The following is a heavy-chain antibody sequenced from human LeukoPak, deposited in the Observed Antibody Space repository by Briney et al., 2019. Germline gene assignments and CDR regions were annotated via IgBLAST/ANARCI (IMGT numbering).Heavy chain of an antibody. D-gene: IGHD6-19*01. J-gene: IGHJ4*02. Sequence: GGSLRLSCAASGFTFSTYAMTWVRQAPGKGLEWVSAISGSGSSTYYAESAKGRFTISSDSSKNTVYLQMNSLRAEDTAVYYCASDIAVANYWGQGTLVTVSS. CDR2: ISGSGSST. CDR3: ASDIAVANY. V-gene: IGHV3-23*01. CDR1: GFTFSTYA.